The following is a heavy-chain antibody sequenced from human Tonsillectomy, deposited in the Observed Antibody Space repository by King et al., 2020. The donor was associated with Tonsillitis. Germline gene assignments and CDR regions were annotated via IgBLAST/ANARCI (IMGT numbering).Heavy chain of an antibody. J-gene: IGHJ2*01. D-gene: IGHD2-8*01. V-gene: IGHV5-51*01. CDR3: ARLLHDRANGFSPDPANDWYFDL. CDR1: GYSFTSYW. CDR2: IYLGDSDT. Sequence: QLVQSGPEVKKPGESLKISCKGSGYSFTSYWIDWVRQMPGKGLEWMGIIYLGDSDTKYSPSFQGQVTISADKSISTAYLQWSSLKASDTAMYYCARLLHDRANGFSPDPANDWYFDLWGRGTLVTVSS.